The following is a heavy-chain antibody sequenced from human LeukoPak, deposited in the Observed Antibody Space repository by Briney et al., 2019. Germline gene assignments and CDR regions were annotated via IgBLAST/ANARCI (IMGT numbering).Heavy chain of an antibody. CDR2: IYSGGST. CDR1: GFTFTSYG. V-gene: IGHV3-53*01. D-gene: IGHD5-18*01. Sequence: PGGSLRLSCAVSGFTFTSYGMSWVRQAPGKGLEWVSVIYSGGSTYYADSVKGRFTISRDNSKNTLYLQMNSLRAEDTAVYYCARLGYGRALGAFDIWGQGTMVTVSS. J-gene: IGHJ3*02. CDR3: ARLGYGRALGAFDI.